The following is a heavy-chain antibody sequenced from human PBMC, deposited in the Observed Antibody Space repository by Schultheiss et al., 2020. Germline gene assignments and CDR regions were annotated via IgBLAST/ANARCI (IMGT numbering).Heavy chain of an antibody. CDR3: ARDGALWYFDL. CDR1: GYTFTTYA. V-gene: IGHV1-3*01. J-gene: IGHJ2*01. CDR2: INAGNGNT. Sequence: AAVKVSCKASGYTFTTYAMHWVRQAPGQRLEWMGWINAGNGNTNYAQKLQGRVSMTTDTSTSTAYMELRSLRSDDTAMYYCARDGALWYFDLWGRGTLVTVSS. D-gene: IGHD4/OR15-4a*01.